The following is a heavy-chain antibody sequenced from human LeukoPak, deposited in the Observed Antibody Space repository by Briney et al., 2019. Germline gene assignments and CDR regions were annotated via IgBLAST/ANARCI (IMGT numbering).Heavy chain of an antibody. CDR2: IYSGGST. Sequence: GGSLRLSCAASGFTVSSNYMSWVRQAPGKGLEWVSVIYSGGSTYYADSVKGRFTISRDNSKNTLYLQMNSLKAEDTAAYYCANGFSLVPFDYWGQGTLVTVSS. CDR3: ANGFSLVPFDY. D-gene: IGHD6-6*01. J-gene: IGHJ4*02. CDR1: GFTVSSNY. V-gene: IGHV3-53*05.